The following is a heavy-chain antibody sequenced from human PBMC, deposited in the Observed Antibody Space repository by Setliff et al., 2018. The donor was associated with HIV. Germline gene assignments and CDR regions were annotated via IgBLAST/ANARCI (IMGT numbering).Heavy chain of an antibody. CDR1: GYTFNNYY. D-gene: IGHD3-22*01. Sequence: SVKVSCKASGYTFNNYYMHWVRQAPGQGLEWMGGIIPIFGTPTHAQKFQGRVTITADEFTTTAYMELSSLRSEDTAVYYCAKIRNRDYFDNSGYYSPYYFDFWGQGTLVTVSS. CDR3: AKIRNRDYFDNSGYYSPYYFDF. CDR2: IIPIFGTP. V-gene: IGHV1-69*13. J-gene: IGHJ4*02.